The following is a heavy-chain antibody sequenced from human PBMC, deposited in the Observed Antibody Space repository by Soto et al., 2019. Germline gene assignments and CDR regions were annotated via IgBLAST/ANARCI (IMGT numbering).Heavy chain of an antibody. V-gene: IGHV1-58*01. CDR2: IVVGSGNT. J-gene: IGHJ6*02. Sequence: SVKVSCKASGFTFTSSAVQWVRQARGQRLEWMGWIVVGSGNTNYAQKFQERVTITRDMSTSTAYMELSSLRSEDTAVYYCAADLGDGVPKLYYGMDVWGQGTTVTVSS. CDR1: GFTFTSSA. D-gene: IGHD3-10*01. CDR3: AADLGDGVPKLYYGMDV.